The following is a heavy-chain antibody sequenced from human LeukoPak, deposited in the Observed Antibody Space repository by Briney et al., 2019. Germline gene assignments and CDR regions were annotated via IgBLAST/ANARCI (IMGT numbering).Heavy chain of an antibody. CDR1: GFTFSSYS. D-gene: IGHD5-18*01. CDR2: ISSSSSYI. CDR3: ARAVHTAMGYYYYYYMDV. J-gene: IGHJ6*03. Sequence: PGGSLRLPCAASGFTFSSYSMNWVRQAPGKGLEWVSSISSSSSYIYYADSVKGRFTISRDNAKNSLYLQMNSLRAEDTAVYYCARAVHTAMGYYYYYYMDVWGKGTTVTVSS. V-gene: IGHV3-21*01.